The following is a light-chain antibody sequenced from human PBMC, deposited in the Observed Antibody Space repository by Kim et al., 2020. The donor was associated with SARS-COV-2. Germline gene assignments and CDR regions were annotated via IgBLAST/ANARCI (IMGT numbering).Light chain of an antibody. Sequence: ATLPCKSSQSVLSSSNNRNYLRWHQQIPGQPPRVLIYGASSRTSGVPDRFGGSVSGTEFTITISSLQAEDVAVYYCQQYYTTPITFGQGTRLDIK. J-gene: IGKJ5*01. CDR2: GAS. CDR3: QQYYTTPIT. CDR1: QSVLSSSNNRNY. V-gene: IGKV4-1*01.